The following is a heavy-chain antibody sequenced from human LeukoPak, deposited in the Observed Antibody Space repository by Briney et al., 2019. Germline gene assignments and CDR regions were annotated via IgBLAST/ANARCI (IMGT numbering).Heavy chain of an antibody. D-gene: IGHD4-17*01. V-gene: IGHV1-18*01. CDR2: ISAYNGNT. CDR3: ARDMSYGDYSSWFDP. J-gene: IGHJ5*02. Sequence: GASVKVSCKASGYTFTSYGISWVRQAPGQGLEWMGWISAYNGNTNYAQKLQGRVTMTTDTSTSTAYMELRSLRSDDTAVYYCARDMSYGDYSSWFDPWGQGTLVTVSS. CDR1: GYTFTSYG.